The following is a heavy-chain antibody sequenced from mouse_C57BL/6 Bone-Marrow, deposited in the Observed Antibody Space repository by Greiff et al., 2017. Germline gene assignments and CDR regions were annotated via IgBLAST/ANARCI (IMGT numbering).Heavy chain of an antibody. Sequence: QVQLQQPGAELVKPGASVKMSCKASGYTFTSYWITWVKQRPGQGLEWIGDIYPTSGRTNYNEKFKSKAILTVDTSSNTAYMQLSSLTSEDSAVFYCARSGPVGRRFDDWGQGTTLTVSS. CDR3: ARSGPVGRRFDD. J-gene: IGHJ2*01. CDR2: IYPTSGRT. CDR1: GYTFTSYW. D-gene: IGHD4-1*01. V-gene: IGHV1-55*01.